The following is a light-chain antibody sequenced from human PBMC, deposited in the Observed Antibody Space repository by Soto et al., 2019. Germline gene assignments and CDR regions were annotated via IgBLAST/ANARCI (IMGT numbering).Light chain of an antibody. Sequence: QSALTQPRSVSGSPGQSVTICCTGTSSDVGGYNYVSWYQQHPGKAPKLMIYDVSKRPSGVPDRFSGSKSGNTSSLTISGLQAEDEADYYCCSYAGSYTHVVFGGGTKVTVL. J-gene: IGLJ2*01. V-gene: IGLV2-11*01. CDR1: SSDVGGYNY. CDR2: DVS. CDR3: CSYAGSYTHVV.